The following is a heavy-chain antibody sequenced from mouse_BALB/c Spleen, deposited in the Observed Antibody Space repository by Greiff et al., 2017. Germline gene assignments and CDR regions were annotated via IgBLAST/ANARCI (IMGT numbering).Heavy chain of an antibody. V-gene: IGHV5-6-5*01. J-gene: IGHJ4*01. Sequence: EVMLVESGGGLVKPGGSLKLSCAASGFTFSSYAMSWVRQTPEKRLEWVASISSGGSTYYPDSVKGRFTISRDNARNILYLQMSSLRSEDTAMYYCARTGPLYAMDYWGQGTSVTVSS. CDR1: GFTFSSYA. CDR2: ISSGGST. CDR3: ARTGPLYAMDY.